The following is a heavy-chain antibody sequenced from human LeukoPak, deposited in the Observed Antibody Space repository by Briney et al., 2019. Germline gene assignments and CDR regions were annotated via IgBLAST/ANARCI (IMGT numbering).Heavy chain of an antibody. CDR3: AKEDSSSFDY. CDR2: INGDGSTT. Sequence: GGSLRLSCAASGFTFNTNWMHWVRQAPGKGLVWVSCINGDGSTTTYADSVKGRFTISRDNAKNTLYLQMNSLRAEDTAVYYCAKEDSSSFDYWGQGTLVTVSS. J-gene: IGHJ4*02. CDR1: GFTFNTNW. D-gene: IGHD6-19*01. V-gene: IGHV3-74*01.